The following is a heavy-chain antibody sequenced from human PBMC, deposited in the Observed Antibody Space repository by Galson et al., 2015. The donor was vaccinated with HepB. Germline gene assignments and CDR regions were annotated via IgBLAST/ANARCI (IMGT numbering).Heavy chain of an antibody. D-gene: IGHD3-10*01. V-gene: IGHV3-23*01. J-gene: IGHJ6*02. Sequence: SLRLSCAASGFTFSSYGMTWVRQAPGKGLERLSTISGSGSSTYYADSVKGRFTISRDNSKNTLFLQMNSLRAEDTAVYYCAKEELVLFGELGVQGMDVWGQGTKVTVSS. CDR1: GFTFSSYG. CDR3: AKEELVLFGELGVQGMDV. CDR2: ISGSGSST.